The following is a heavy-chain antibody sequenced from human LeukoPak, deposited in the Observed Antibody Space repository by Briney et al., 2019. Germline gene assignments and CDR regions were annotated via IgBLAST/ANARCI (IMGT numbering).Heavy chain of an antibody. CDR1: GGSISSSSYY. CDR3: ARPYYDYAFDI. D-gene: IGHD3-3*01. V-gene: IGHV4-39*07. Sequence: SETLSLTCTVSGGSISSSSYYWGWIRQPPGKGLEWIGSIYYSGSTYYNAAPKSRVTISVDTSKNQFSLKLSTVAAADTAVYYCARPYYDYAFDIWGQGTMVTVSS. J-gene: IGHJ3*02. CDR2: IYYSGST.